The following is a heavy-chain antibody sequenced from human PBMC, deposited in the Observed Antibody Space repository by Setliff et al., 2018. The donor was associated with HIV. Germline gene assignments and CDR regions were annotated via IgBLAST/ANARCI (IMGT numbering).Heavy chain of an antibody. Sequence: SETLSLTCAVSGGSMRRSGYSWTWIRQAPGKGLEWVGYIYYNGNAYYNPSLKSRVTISVDRSKNQFSLKLSSVTAADAAVYYCARRGDFFYYAMDVWGQGTTVTVSS. J-gene: IGHJ6*02. CDR3: ARRGDFFYYAMDV. CDR1: GGSMRRSGYS. V-gene: IGHV4-30-2*01. CDR2: IYYNGNA.